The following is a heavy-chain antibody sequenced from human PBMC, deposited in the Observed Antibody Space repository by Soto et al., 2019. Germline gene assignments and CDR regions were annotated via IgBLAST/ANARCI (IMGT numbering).Heavy chain of an antibody. CDR2: IYYSGST. Sequence: PSETLSLTCTVSGGSISSGGYYWSWVRQHPGKGLEWIGYIYYSGSTYYNPSLKSRVTISVDTSKNQFSLKLSSVTAADTAVYYCARGVREYDFWSGYFHDYYYYGMDVWGQGTTGTV. J-gene: IGHJ6*02. CDR1: GGSISSGGYY. V-gene: IGHV4-31*03. CDR3: ARGVREYDFWSGYFHDYYYYGMDV. D-gene: IGHD3-3*01.